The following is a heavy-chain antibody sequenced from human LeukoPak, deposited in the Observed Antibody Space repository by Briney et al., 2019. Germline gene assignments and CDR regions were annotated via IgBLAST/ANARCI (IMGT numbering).Heavy chain of an antibody. V-gene: IGHV3-30-3*01. CDR2: ISYDGSNK. CDR1: GFTFSSYA. CDR3: ARGDAVLDYFDY. Sequence: PGGSLRLSCAASGFTFSSYAMHWVRQAPGKGLEWVAVISYDGSNKYYADSVKGRFTISRDNSKNTLYLQMNSLRAEDTAVYYCARGDAVLDYFDYWGQGTLVTVSS. J-gene: IGHJ4*02.